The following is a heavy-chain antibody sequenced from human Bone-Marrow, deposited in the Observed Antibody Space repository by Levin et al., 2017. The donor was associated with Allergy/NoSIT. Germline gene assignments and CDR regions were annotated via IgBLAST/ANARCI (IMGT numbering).Heavy chain of an antibody. D-gene: IGHD5-12*01. CDR1: GFTFSSYW. CDR2: INSDGSST. V-gene: IGHV3-74*01. Sequence: AGESLKISCAASGFTFSSYWMHWVRQAPGKGLVWVSRINSDGSSTSYADSVKGRFTISRDNAKNTLYLQMNSLRAEDTAVYYCAREGGYPRAFDIWGQGTMVTVSS. CDR3: AREGGYPRAFDI. J-gene: IGHJ3*02.